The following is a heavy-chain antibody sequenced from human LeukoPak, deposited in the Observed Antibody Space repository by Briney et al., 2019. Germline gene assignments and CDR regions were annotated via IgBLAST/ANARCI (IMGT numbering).Heavy chain of an antibody. J-gene: IGHJ3*02. CDR2: ISGSGGST. CDR1: GFTFSSYA. V-gene: IGHV3-23*01. D-gene: IGHD3-3*01. CDR3: AKQTRDFWSGNHAFDI. Sequence: GGSLRLSCAASGFTFSSYAMSWVRQAPGKGLEWVSAISGSGGSTYYADSVKGRFTISRDNSKNTLYLQMNSLRAEDTAVYYCAKQTRDFWSGNHAFDIWGQGTMVTVSS.